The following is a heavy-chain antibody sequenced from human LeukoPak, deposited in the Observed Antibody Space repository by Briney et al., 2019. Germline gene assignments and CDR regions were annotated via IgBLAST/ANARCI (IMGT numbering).Heavy chain of an antibody. CDR1: GYTFTSYA. D-gene: IGHD6-19*01. J-gene: IGHJ4*02. V-gene: IGHV1-3*01. CDR2: INAGNGNT. Sequence: ASVKVSCKASGYTFTSYAMHWVRQAPGQRLEWMGWINAGNGNTKYSQKFQGRVTITRDTSASTAYMELSSLRSEDTAVYYCARDVAGSGWYYFDYWGQGTLATVSS. CDR3: ARDVAGSGWYYFDY.